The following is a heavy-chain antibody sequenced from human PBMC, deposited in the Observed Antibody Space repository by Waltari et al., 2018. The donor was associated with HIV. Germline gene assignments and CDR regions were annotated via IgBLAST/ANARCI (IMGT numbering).Heavy chain of an antibody. CDR2: ISYDGSNK. Sequence: QVQLVESGGGVVQPGRSLRRSCAASGFPFSSYGMHWVRQAPGKGLEWVAVISYDGSNKYYADSVKGRFTISRDNSKNTLYLQMNSLRAEDTAVYYCAKDARFLDLDYYYGMDVWGQGTTVTVSS. CDR3: AKDARFLDLDYYYGMDV. V-gene: IGHV3-30*18. CDR1: GFPFSSYG. D-gene: IGHD3-3*01. J-gene: IGHJ6*02.